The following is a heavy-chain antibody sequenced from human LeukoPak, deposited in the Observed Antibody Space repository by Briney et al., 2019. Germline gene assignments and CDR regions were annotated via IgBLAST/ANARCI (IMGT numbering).Heavy chain of an antibody. CDR1: GLTFSSYG. D-gene: IGHD3-10*01. J-gene: IGHJ4*02. V-gene: IGHV3-30*18. CDR3: AKGLGESPVSGN. CDR2: ISYDGSNK. Sequence: PGGSLRLSCAASGLTFSSYGMHRVRQAPGKGLEWVAVISYDGSNKYYADSVKGRFTISRDNSKNTLYLQMNSLRAEDTAVYYCAKGLGESPVSGNWGQGTLVTVSS.